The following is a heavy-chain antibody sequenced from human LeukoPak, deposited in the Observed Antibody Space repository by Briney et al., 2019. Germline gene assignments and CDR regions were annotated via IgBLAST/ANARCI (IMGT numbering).Heavy chain of an antibody. V-gene: IGHV7-4-1*02. CDR3: ARVYDILTGYYEV. Sequence: ASVKVSCKASGYTFTGYYMHWVRQAPGQGLEWMGWINTNTGNPTYAQGFTGRFVFSLDTSVSTAYLQISSLKAEDTAVYYCARVYDILTGYYEVWGQGTLVTVSS. CDR2: INTNTGNP. CDR1: GYTFTGYY. J-gene: IGHJ4*02. D-gene: IGHD3-9*01.